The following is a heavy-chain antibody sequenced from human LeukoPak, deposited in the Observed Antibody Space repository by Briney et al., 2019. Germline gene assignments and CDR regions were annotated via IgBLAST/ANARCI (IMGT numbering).Heavy chain of an antibody. J-gene: IGHJ4*02. CDR3: ARVRMTTVTSTIDY. CDR1: GYSISSGYY. D-gene: IGHD4-17*01. V-gene: IGHV4-38-2*02. CDR2: IYHSGST. Sequence: SETLSLTCTVSGYSISSGYYWGWIRQPPGKGLEWIGSIYHSGSTYYNPSLKSRVTISVDTSKNQFSLKLSSVTAADTAVYYCARVRMTTVTSTIDYWGQGTLVTVSS.